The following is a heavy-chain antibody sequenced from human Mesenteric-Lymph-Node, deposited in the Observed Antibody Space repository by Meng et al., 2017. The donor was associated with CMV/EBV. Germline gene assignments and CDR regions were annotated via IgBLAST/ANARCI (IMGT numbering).Heavy chain of an antibody. D-gene: IGHD3-9*01. V-gene: IGHV3-30-3*02. Sequence: GGSLRLSCVGSGFTFIGYSMHWVRQAPGKGLEWVAVISYDGDNKNYAASVEGRFTVSRDNSKNTLYLQMNSLRAEDTAVYYCAKGQPSTERYGAFDIWGQGTMVTVSS. CDR1: GFTFIGYS. CDR2: ISYDGDNK. J-gene: IGHJ3*02. CDR3: AKGQPSTERYGAFDI.